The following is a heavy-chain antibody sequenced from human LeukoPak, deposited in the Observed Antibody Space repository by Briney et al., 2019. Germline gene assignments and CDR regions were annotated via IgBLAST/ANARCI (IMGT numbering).Heavy chain of an antibody. CDR2: ISTSGRAI. CDR1: GFTFSNYN. J-gene: IGHJ4*02. CDR3: AKSPRTGFLFDY. Sequence: GGSLRLSCGASGFTFSNYNVNWVRQAPGKGLEWVSYISTSGRAIFYADSVKGRFTISRDNAKNSLFLQMNSLRDEDTAVYYCAKSPRTGFLFDYWGKGTLVTVSS. V-gene: IGHV3-48*02. D-gene: IGHD1-1*01.